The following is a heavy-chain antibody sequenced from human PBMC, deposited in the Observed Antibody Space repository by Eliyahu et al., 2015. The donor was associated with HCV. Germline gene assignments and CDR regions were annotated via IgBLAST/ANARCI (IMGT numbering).Heavy chain of an antibody. CDR2: IWYDGSNK. D-gene: IGHD6-6*01. CDR3: ARDQAPDGEWQLAPDDY. V-gene: IGHV3-33*01. Sequence: SGFTFSSYGMHWVRQAPGKGLEWVAVIWYDGSNKYYADSVKGRFTISRDNSKNTLYLQMNSLRAEDTAVYYCARDQAPDGEWQLAPDDYWGQGTLVTVSS. J-gene: IGHJ4*02. CDR1: GFTFSSYG.